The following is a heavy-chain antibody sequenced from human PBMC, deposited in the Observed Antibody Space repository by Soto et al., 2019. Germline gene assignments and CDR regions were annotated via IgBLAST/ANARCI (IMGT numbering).Heavy chain of an antibody. D-gene: IGHD2-2*01. CDR3: AKDCSSTSCYGARLPGDNYYYGMDV. Sequence: GGSLRLSCAASGFTFSSYAMSWVRQAPGKGLEWVSAISGSGGSTYYADSVKGRFTISRDNSKNTLYLQMNSLRAEDTAVYYCAKDCSSTSCYGARLPGDNYYYGMDVWGQGTTVTVSS. V-gene: IGHV3-23*01. CDR1: GFTFSSYA. J-gene: IGHJ6*02. CDR2: ISGSGGST.